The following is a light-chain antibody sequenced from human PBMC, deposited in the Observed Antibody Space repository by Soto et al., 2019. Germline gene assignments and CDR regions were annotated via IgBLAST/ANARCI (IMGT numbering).Light chain of an antibody. Sequence: DIQMTQSPSTLSASVGDRVTITCRASQSVTTWLAWYQQKPGKAPKLLIYKASNLESGLPSRFTGSGSGTEFTLTIGSLQSDDFATCYCQQYSTYPITFSQGTRLEIK. CDR1: QSVTTW. J-gene: IGKJ5*01. V-gene: IGKV1-5*03. CDR3: QQYSTYPIT. CDR2: KAS.